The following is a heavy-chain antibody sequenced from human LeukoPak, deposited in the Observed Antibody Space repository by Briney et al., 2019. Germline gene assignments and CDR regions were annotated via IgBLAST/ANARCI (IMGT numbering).Heavy chain of an antibody. CDR1: GFTFSNAW. Sequence: GSLRLSCAASGFTFSNAWMSWVRQAPGKGLEWVGRIKSKTDGGTTDYAAPVKGRFTISRDDSKNTLYLQMNSLKTEDTAVYYCTTDQAWRVPSGSYSGDAFDIWGQGTMVTVSS. D-gene: IGHD3-10*01. CDR2: IKSKTDGGTT. CDR3: TTDQAWRVPSGSYSGDAFDI. V-gene: IGHV3-15*01. J-gene: IGHJ3*02.